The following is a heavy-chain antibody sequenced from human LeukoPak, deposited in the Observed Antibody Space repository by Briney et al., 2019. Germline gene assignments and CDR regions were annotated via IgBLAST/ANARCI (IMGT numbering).Heavy chain of an antibody. CDR1: GFIFNAYE. J-gene: IGHJ4*02. CDR3: ARETSHCGGDCYDY. D-gene: IGHD2-21*02. V-gene: IGHV3-48*03. Sequence: GGSLRLSCEASGFIFNAYEFNWVRQAPGKGLEWVSYTSPSGSSVYYADSVKGRFTISRDDAKNSVYLQMNSLGAEDTALYYCARETSHCGGDCYDYWGQGALVTVSS. CDR2: TSPSGSSV.